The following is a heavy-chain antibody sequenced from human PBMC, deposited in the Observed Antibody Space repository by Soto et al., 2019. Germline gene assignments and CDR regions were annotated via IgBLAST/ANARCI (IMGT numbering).Heavy chain of an antibody. Sequence: ELQLVESGGGLVQPGGSLRLSWAASGFTFSNFWIHWVRQAPGKGLVWVSGISGDGTTATYADSVKGRFPTSRDNAKNPLDLQMNSLSAEDTAVYYCARSLARTYYYYVMDVWGKGTTVTVSS. V-gene: IGHV3-74*03. CDR2: ISGDGTTA. CDR1: GFTFSNFW. CDR3: ARSLARTYYYYVMDV. J-gene: IGHJ6*04.